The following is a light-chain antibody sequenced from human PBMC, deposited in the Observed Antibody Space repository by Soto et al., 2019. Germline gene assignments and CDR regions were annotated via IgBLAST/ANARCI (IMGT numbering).Light chain of an antibody. CDR2: AAS. J-gene: IGKJ4*01. CDR1: QDISNW. Sequence: DIQMTQSPSFVSASVGDTVTITCRASQDISNWLAWYQQKPGKAPRFLIFAASILHSGVPSRFSGSGSGTDFTLTISSLQPEDFATFYCQQADTFPLTFGGGTKVEIK. CDR3: QQADTFPLT. V-gene: IGKV1-12*01.